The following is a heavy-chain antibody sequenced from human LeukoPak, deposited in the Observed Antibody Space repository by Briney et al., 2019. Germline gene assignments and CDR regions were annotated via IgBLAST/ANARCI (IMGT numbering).Heavy chain of an antibody. V-gene: IGHV3-30*02. CDR1: GFTFSSYG. CDR2: IRYDGSNK. D-gene: IGHD3-22*01. CDR3: AKDYYDSSGYCWFDP. J-gene: IGHJ5*02. Sequence: GGSLRLSCAASGFTFSSYGMHWVRQAPGKGLEWVAFIRYDGSNKYYADSVKGRFTISRDNSKNTLYLQMNSLRAEDTAVYYCAKDYYDSSGYCWFDPWGQGTLVTVCS.